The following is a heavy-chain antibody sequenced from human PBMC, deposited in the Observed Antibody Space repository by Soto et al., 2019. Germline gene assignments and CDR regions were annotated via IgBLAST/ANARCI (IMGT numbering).Heavy chain of an antibody. CDR2: MDHNGSP. V-gene: IGHV4-4*02. D-gene: IGHD3-10*01. CDR3: ARHSGTTQGD. Sequence: QVQLQESGPGLVTPSGTLSLTCAVSDGSLSSVNWWSWVRQPPGSGLEWIGQMDHNGSPHYNPSLQRRVTISVDKSKNQLSLNLRSVIAADTAVYYCARHSGTTQGDWGQGILVTVSS. J-gene: IGHJ4*02. CDR1: DGSLSSVNW.